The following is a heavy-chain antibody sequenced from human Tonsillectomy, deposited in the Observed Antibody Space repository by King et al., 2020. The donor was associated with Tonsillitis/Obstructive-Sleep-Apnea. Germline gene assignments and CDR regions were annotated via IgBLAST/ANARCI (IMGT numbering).Heavy chain of an antibody. D-gene: IGHD3-9*01. CDR3: ARRVHYVILTGYYLYYFDY. Sequence: VQLQESGPGLVKPSETLSLTCTVSGGSISSYYWSWIRQPPGKGLEWIGYIYYSGSTNYNPSLKSRVTISVDTSKNQFSLKLSSVTAADTAVYYCARRVHYVILTGYYLYYFDYLGQGTLVTVSS. J-gene: IGHJ4*02. CDR1: GGSISSYY. CDR2: IYYSGST. V-gene: IGHV4-59*08.